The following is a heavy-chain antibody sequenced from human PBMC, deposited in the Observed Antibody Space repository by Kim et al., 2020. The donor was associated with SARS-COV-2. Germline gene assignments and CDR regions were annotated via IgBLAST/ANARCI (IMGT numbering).Heavy chain of an antibody. D-gene: IGHD3-16*01. CDR1: GFTVSSNY. CDR3: ARLLSRAVTYFDY. Sequence: GGYLRLSCAASGFTVSSNYMSWVRQAPGKGLEWVSVIYSGCSTYYADSVKGRFTISRDNSKNTLYLQMNSLRAEDTAVYYCARLLSRAVTYFDYWGQGTLVTVSS. V-gene: IGHV3-66*04. J-gene: IGHJ4*02. CDR2: IYSGCST.